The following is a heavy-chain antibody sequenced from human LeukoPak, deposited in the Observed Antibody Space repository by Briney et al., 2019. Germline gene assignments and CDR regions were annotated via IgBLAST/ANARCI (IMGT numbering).Heavy chain of an antibody. CDR2: IIPIFGIA. Sequence: ASVKVSCKASGGTFSSYAISWVRQAPGQELEWMGRIIPIFGIANYAQKFQGRVTITRDTSASTAYMELSSLRSEDTAVYYCARLDILTGFDYWGQGTLVTVSS. CDR3: ARLDILTGFDY. D-gene: IGHD3-9*01. J-gene: IGHJ4*02. V-gene: IGHV1-69*04. CDR1: GGTFSSYA.